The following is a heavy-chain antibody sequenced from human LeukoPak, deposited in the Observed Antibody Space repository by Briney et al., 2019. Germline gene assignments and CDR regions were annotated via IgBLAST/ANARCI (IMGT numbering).Heavy chain of an antibody. CDR1: GVSVSSGNYY. V-gene: IGHV4-61*01. D-gene: IGHD3-22*01. Sequence: SETLSLTCTVSGVSVSSGNYYWSWIRQPPGKGLDWIGYIYYSGSTNYNPSLKSRVTISVDTSKNQFSLGLSSVTAADTAVYYCARDPSGYFNYWGQGTLATVSS. CDR3: ARDPSGYFNY. J-gene: IGHJ4*02. CDR2: IYYSGST.